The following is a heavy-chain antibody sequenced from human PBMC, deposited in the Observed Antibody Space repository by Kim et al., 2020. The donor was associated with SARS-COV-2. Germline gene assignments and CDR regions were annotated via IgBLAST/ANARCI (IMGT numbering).Heavy chain of an antibody. CDR3: AKEVATGWFDP. V-gene: IGHV3-33*06. J-gene: IGHJ5*02. CDR1: GFTFSSYA. CDR2: IWYDGSNK. Sequence: GGSLRLSCAASGFTFSSYAMHWVRQAPGKGLEWVAVIWYDGSNKYYADSVKGRFTISRDNSKNTLYLQMNSLRAEDTAVYYCAKEVATGWFDPWGQGTLVTVSS. D-gene: IGHD5-12*01.